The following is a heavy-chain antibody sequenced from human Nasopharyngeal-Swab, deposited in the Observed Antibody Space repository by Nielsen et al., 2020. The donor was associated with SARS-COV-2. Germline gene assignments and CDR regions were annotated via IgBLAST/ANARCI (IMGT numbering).Heavy chain of an antibody. D-gene: IGHD2-21*02. Sequence: GESLKISCAASGFDFWKYALSWVRQAPGKGLEWVSTVSSNDGSLTFYADSVKDRFTISRDTSKNTVSLQMNSLRAEDTAVYYCAKDDFCPACAFDVWGQGTIVTVSS. CDR2: VSSNDGSLT. J-gene: IGHJ3*01. CDR3: AKDDFCPACAFDV. V-gene: IGHV3-23*01. CDR1: GFDFWKYA.